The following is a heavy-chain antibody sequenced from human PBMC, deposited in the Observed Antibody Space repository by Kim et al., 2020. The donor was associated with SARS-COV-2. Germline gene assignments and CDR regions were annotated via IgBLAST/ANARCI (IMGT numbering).Heavy chain of an antibody. CDR3: ARRSLEVPFDY. V-gene: IGHV4-39*01. J-gene: IGHJ4*02. CDR2: T. Sequence: TSYNPARKSRVTISVETSKNQFSLQLSSVTAADTAVYYCARRSLEVPFDYWGQGTLVTVSS.